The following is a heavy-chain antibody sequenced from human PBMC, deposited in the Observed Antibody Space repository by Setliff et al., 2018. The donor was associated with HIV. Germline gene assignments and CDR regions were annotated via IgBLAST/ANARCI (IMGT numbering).Heavy chain of an antibody. CDR1: GDSITNSSFY. Sequence: PSETLSLTCGVSGDSITNSSFYWGWIRQPPGKGLDWIGYVYYSGSTFYNPSLKSRLTISVDTSTNQFSLKLRSVTAADTAVYYCARGPPRWEEAISWYFDLWGRGTLVTVSS. CDR3: ARGPPRWEEAISWYFDL. V-gene: IGHV4-31*11. CDR2: VYYSGST. J-gene: IGHJ2*01. D-gene: IGHD3-9*01.